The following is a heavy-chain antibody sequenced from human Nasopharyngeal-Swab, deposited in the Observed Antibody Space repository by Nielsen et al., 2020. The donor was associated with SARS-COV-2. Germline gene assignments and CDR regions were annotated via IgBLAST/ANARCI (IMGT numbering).Heavy chain of an antibody. J-gene: IGHJ3*02. Sequence: SETLSLTCTVSGYSISSGYYLSWIRQPAGKGLEWIGRIYKSGTTNNNPSLKGRVTMSVDTSQNQFSLRLNSVTAADTAVYYCARDLSSTGWWRDAFDIWGQGTLVTVSS. CDR3: ARDLSSTGWWRDAFDI. CDR1: GYSISSGYY. CDR2: IYKSGTT. V-gene: IGHV4-38-2*02. D-gene: IGHD6-19*01.